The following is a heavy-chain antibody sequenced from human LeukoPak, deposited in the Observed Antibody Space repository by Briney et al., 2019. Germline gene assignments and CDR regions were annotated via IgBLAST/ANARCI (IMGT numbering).Heavy chain of an antibody. V-gene: IGHV3-7*01. D-gene: IGHD6-6*01. CDR2: IKQDGSQR. CDR3: ARRGGSSSRRSPIDY. CDR1: GFTFSTYW. Sequence: QPGGSLRLSCAASGFTFSTYWMSWVRQAPGKGLEWVANIKQDGSQRHYVDSVRGRFTISRDNAKNSLFLQMNGLSAEDTAVYYCARRGGSSSRRSPIDYWGQGTLVTVSS. J-gene: IGHJ4*02.